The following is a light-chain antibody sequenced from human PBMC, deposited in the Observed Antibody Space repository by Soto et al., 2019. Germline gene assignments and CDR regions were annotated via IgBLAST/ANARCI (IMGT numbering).Light chain of an antibody. Sequence: QSVLTQPPSASAAPRQKVTISCSGSTSDIGENYVSWYQQLPGTAPKLLIYDNNKRPSGIPDRFSGSKSGTSATLDITGLQTGDEADYYCGTWDSSLSAFYAFGSGTKLTVL. V-gene: IGLV1-51*01. J-gene: IGLJ1*01. CDR1: TSDIGENY. CDR3: GTWDSSLSAFYA. CDR2: DNN.